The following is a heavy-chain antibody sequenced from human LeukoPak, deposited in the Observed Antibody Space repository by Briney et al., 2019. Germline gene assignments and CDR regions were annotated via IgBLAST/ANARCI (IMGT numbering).Heavy chain of an antibody. V-gene: IGHV4-39*01. Sequence: SETLSLTCTVSGGSISSSSYYWGWIRQPPGKGLEWIGSIYYSGSTYYNPSLKSRVTISVDTSKNQFSLKLSSVTAADTAVYYRARHPDSKDAFDIWGQGTMVTVSS. J-gene: IGHJ3*02. CDR2: IYYSGST. D-gene: IGHD3-22*01. CDR1: GGSISSSSYY. CDR3: ARHPDSKDAFDI.